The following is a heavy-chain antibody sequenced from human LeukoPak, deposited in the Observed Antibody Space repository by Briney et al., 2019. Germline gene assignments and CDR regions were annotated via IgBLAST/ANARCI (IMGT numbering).Heavy chain of an antibody. CDR2: INPSGGST. V-gene: IGHV1-46*01. CDR3: ARCHYSNYAGY. J-gene: IGHJ4*02. D-gene: IGHD4-11*01. Sequence: ASVKVSFKASGYTFTSYYMHWVRQAPGQGLEWMGIINPSGGSTSYAQKFQGRVTMTRDMSTSTVYMELRSLRSEDTAVYYCARCHYSNYAGYWGQGTLVTVSS. CDR1: GYTFTSYY.